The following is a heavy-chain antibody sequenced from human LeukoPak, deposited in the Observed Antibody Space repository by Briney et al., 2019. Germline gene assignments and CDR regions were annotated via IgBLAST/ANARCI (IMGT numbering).Heavy chain of an antibody. V-gene: IGHV4-4*07. CDR2: IYTSGST. Sequence: SETLSLTCTVSGGSISSYYWSWIRQPAGKGLEWIGRIYTSGSTYYNPSLKSRVTISVDTSKNQFSLKLSSVTAADTAVYYCARVDDILTAASFPDYWGQGTLVTVSS. CDR3: ARVDDILTAASFPDY. D-gene: IGHD3-9*01. J-gene: IGHJ4*02. CDR1: GGSISSYY.